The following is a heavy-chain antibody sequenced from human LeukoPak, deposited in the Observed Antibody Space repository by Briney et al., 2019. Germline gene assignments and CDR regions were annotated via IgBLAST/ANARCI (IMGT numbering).Heavy chain of an antibody. Sequence: GASVKVSCKASGYTFTSYGISWVRQAPGQGLEWMGWISAYNGNTNYAQKLQGRVTMTTDTSTSTAYMELRSVRSDDTAVYYCAGDLPSYSSSWYRYDPFDYWGQGTLVTVSS. V-gene: IGHV1-18*01. D-gene: IGHD6-13*01. CDR2: ISAYNGNT. J-gene: IGHJ4*02. CDR1: GYTFTSYG. CDR3: AGDLPSYSSSWYRYDPFDY.